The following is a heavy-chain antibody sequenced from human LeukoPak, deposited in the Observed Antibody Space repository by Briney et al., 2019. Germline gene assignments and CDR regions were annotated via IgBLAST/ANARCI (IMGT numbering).Heavy chain of an antibody. Sequence: GGTLRLSCAASGFTFSSYGMSWVRQAPGKGLEWVSAISGSGGSTYYADSVKGRFTTSRDNSKNTLYLQMNSLRAEDTAVYYCAKSGYYYDSSGLGSYYFDYWGQGTLVTVSS. J-gene: IGHJ4*02. CDR2: ISGSGGST. D-gene: IGHD3-22*01. V-gene: IGHV3-23*01. CDR3: AKSGYYYDSSGLGSYYFDY. CDR1: GFTFSSYG.